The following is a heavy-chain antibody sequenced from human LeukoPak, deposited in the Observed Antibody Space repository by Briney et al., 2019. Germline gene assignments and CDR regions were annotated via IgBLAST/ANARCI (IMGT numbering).Heavy chain of an antibody. V-gene: IGHV1-69-2*01. CDR3: AVLGMLAASC. D-gene: IGHD6-13*01. Sequence: GASVKVSCKASGYTFTDYDMHWVQQAPGKGLQWVGRVDPKDGKTVYTERFQGRITIRADTSTDTAYMELGSLRSEDTAMYFCAVLGMLAASCWGQGTLITVSS. CDR1: GYTFTDYD. CDR2: VDPKDGKT. J-gene: IGHJ4*02.